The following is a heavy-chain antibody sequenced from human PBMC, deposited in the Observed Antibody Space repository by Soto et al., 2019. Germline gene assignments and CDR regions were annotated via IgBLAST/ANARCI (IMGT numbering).Heavy chain of an antibody. D-gene: IGHD3-22*01. Sequence: GGALRLSCAASGFTFSKAWMNWVRPAPGKGLEWVGRIKSKTDGGTTDYAAPVKGRFTISRDDSKNTLYLQMNSLKTEDTAVYYCTTDPVTMIVVVPSSGWGQGTLVTVSS. CDR3: TTDPVTMIVVVPSSG. V-gene: IGHV3-15*07. J-gene: IGHJ4*02. CDR2: IKSKTDGGTT. CDR1: GFTFSKAW.